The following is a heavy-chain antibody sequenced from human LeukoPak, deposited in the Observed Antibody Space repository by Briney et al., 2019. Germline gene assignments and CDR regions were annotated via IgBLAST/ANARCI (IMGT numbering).Heavy chain of an antibody. V-gene: IGHV3-74*03. CDR1: GFTFRRYW. Sequence: GGSLRLSCAASGFTFRRYWMHWVRQAPGKGLAWVSRINSDGYSTTYADSVRGRFTISRDNGKNTLYLQMNSLRVDDTAVYYCARDYGGWGQGTLVTVSS. D-gene: IGHD4/OR15-4a*01. CDR3: ARDYGG. CDR2: INSDGYST. J-gene: IGHJ4*02.